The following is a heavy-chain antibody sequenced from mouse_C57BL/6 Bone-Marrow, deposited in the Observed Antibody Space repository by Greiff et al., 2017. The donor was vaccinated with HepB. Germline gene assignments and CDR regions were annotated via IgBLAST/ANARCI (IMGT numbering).Heavy chain of an antibody. CDR1: GFNIKDDY. J-gene: IGHJ2*01. Sequence: VQLQQSGAELVRPGVSVKLSCTASGFNIKDDYMHWVKQRPEQGLEWIGWIDPENGDTECASKFQGKATITADTSSNTAYLQLSSLTSEDTAVYYCTTDGYYSDYWGQGTTLTVSS. CDR2: IDPENGDT. D-gene: IGHD2-3*01. V-gene: IGHV14-4*01. CDR3: TTDGYYSDY.